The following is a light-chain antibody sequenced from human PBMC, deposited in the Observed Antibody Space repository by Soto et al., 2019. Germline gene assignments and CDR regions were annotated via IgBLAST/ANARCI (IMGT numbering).Light chain of an antibody. CDR3: CSYAGRLTWV. Sequence: QSALTQPRSVSGSPGQSVTISCTGTSSNVGGYNYISWFQQHPGKAPKLMIYGVNERPSGVPDGFFGSKSDNTASLTISGLQDEDEADYYCCSYAGRLTWVFGGGTKLTVL. CDR1: SSNVGGYNY. V-gene: IGLV2-11*01. J-gene: IGLJ2*01. CDR2: GVN.